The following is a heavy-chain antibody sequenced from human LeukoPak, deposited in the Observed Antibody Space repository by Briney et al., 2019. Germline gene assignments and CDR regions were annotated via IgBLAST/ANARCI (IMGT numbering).Heavy chain of an antibody. Sequence: SETLSLTCAVYGGSFSGYYWSWIRQPPGKGLEWIGEINHSGSTNYNPSLKSRVTISVETSKNQFSLKLSTVTAADTAVYYVAVVAAAMGWWLDCWVEGTLDTVCS. V-gene: IGHV4-34*01. D-gene: IGHD2-2*01. CDR3: AVVAAAMGWWLDC. CDR1: GGSFSGYY. CDR2: INHSGST. J-gene: IGHJ5*01.